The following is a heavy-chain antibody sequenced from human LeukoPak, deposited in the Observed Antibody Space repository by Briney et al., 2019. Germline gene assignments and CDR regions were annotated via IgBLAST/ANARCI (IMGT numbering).Heavy chain of an antibody. CDR2: INPNSGGT. CDR1: GYTFTDHY. CDR3: ARDWVTTVTHPPGY. D-gene: IGHD4-17*01. Sequence: ASVKVSCKASGYTFTDHYMHWVRQAPGQGLEWMGWINPNSGGTNYAQKFQGRVTMTRDTSISTAYMELSRLRSDDTAVYYCARDWVTTVTHPPGYWGQGTLVTVSS. V-gene: IGHV1-2*02. J-gene: IGHJ4*02.